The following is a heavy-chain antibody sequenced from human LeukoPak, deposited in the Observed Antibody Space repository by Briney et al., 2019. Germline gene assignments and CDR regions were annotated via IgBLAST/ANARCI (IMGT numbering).Heavy chain of an antibody. CDR3: ARGGSHFYFDY. CDR1: GFTVSSNY. J-gene: IGHJ4*02. CDR2: IYSGGST. V-gene: IGHV3-53*01. Sequence: PGGSLRLSCAASGFTVSSNYMSWVRQAPGKGLEWVSVIYSGGSTYYADSVKGRFTIYRDNSKNTLYLQMNSLRAEDTAVYYCARGGSHFYFDYWGQGTLVTVSS. D-gene: IGHD1-26*01.